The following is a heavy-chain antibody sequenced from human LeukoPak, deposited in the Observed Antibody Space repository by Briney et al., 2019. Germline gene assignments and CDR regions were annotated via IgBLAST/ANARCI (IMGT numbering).Heavy chain of an antibody. V-gene: IGHV1-58*02. CDR1: GFTFTSSA. J-gene: IGHJ4*02. CDR2: IVAGSGNT. Sequence: ASVKVSCKASGFTFTSSAMQWVRQARGQRLEWIGWIVAGSGNTNYAQKFQERVTITRDMSTGTAYMELSSLRSEDTAVYYCAKFDEIVVVPAARHYFDYWGQGTLVTVSS. D-gene: IGHD2-2*01. CDR3: AKFDEIVVVPAARHYFDY.